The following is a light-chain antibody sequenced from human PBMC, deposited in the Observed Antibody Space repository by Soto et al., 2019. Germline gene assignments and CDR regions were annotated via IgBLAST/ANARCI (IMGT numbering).Light chain of an antibody. Sequence: DIVLTQSPGTLSLSPGERAALSCRASQSVISSYLAWYQQKPGQPPSLLIYGAPSRASGIPDRFSGSGSGTDFILTISSLQSEDFAVYYCQKYNDWPPWTFGQGTKVDIK. CDR1: QSVISSY. J-gene: IGKJ1*01. V-gene: IGKV3-20*01. CDR3: QKYNDWPPWT. CDR2: GAP.